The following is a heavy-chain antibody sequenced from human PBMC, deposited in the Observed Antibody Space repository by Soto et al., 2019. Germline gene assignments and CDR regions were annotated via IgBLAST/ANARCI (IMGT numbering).Heavy chain of an antibody. CDR3: VRGPDYEGYFDF. V-gene: IGHV1-69*15. CDR2: IILPFGTA. D-gene: IGHD4-17*01. CDR1: AGTFSNFA. Sequence: QVQLVQSGAEVKKPGSSVKVSCKASAGTFSNFAVGWVRQAPGQGPEWMGSIILPFGTANYAQKFQDRVMITADDSMTTAYSDLSSLRSDDTAVYYSVRGPDYEGYFDFWRQGTIVTVSS. J-gene: IGHJ4*02.